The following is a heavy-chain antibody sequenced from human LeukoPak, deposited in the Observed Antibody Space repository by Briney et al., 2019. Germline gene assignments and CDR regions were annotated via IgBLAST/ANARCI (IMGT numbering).Heavy chain of an antibody. D-gene: IGHD6-13*01. V-gene: IGHV5-51*01. CDR1: GYSFTNYW. CDR2: IYFGDSHT. J-gene: IGHJ4*02. Sequence: GESPKISCKGSGYSFTNYWIGWVRQMPGKGLEWMGIIYFGDSHTRYSPSFQGQVTISADKSISTAYLQWSSLKASDTAIYYCARSAGSSSSWEFDYWGQGTLVTVSS. CDR3: ARSAGSSSSWEFDY.